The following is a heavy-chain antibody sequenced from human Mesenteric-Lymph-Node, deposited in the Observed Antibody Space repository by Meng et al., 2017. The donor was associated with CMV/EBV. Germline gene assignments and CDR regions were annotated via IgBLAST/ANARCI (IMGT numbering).Heavy chain of an antibody. CDR1: GFTLSSYA. CDR3: AKRGHYYGSGSYYKGYGMDV. D-gene: IGHD3-10*01. Sequence: GGSLRLSCAASGFTLSSYAMSWVRQAPGKGLEWVSAISGSGGSTYYADSVKGRFTISRDNSKNTLYLQMNSLRAEDTAVYYCAKRGHYYGSGSYYKGYGMDVWGQGTTVTVSS. J-gene: IGHJ6*02. CDR2: ISGSGGST. V-gene: IGHV3-23*01.